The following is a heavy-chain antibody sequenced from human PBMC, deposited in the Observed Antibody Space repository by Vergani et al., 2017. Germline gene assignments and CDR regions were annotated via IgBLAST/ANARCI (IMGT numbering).Heavy chain of an antibody. J-gene: IGHJ4*02. D-gene: IGHD6-19*01. Sequence: QVQLQESGPGLVKPSQTLSLTCPVSGGSISSGDYYWSWIRQPPGKGLEWIGYIYYSGSTYYNPSLKSRVTISVDTSKNQFSLKLSSVTAADTAVYYCARDKGEQWLVPGYWGQGTLVTVSS. CDR1: GGSISSGDYY. V-gene: IGHV4-30-4*08. CDR3: ARDKGEQWLVPGY. CDR2: IYYSGST.